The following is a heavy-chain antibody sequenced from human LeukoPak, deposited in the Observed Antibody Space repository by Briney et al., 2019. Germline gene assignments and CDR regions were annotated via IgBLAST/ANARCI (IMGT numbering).Heavy chain of an antibody. V-gene: IGHV4-4*09. CDR3: ARHDAGIAARPFDN. Sequence: SETLSLTCTVSGGSISTYYWSWIRRPPGKGLEWIAYIHASGPTNYNPSLKSRITISVDTSKNQFSLKLSSLTAADTAVNYCARHDAGIAARPFDNWGQGTLVTVSS. CDR2: IHASGPT. J-gene: IGHJ4*02. D-gene: IGHD6-6*01. CDR1: GGSISTYY.